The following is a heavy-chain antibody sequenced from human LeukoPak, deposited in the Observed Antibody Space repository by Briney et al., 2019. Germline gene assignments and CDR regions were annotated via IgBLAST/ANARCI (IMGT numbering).Heavy chain of an antibody. CDR1: GFTFSSYA. CDR2: ISGSGGST. V-gene: IGHV3-23*01. CDR3: AKDQYDFWSGYYIFDY. J-gene: IGHJ4*02. Sequence: GGSLRLSCAASGFTFSSYAMSWVRQAPGKGLEWVSAISGSGGSTYYADSVKGRFNISRDNSKNTLYLQMNSLRAEDTAVYYCAKDQYDFWSGYYIFDYWGQGTLVTVSS. D-gene: IGHD3-3*01.